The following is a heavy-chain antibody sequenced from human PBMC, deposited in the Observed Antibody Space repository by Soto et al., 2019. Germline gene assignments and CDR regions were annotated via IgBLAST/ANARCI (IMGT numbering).Heavy chain of an antibody. CDR3: ARGIGMSQWLAT. V-gene: IGHV3-74*01. Sequence: VQLVESGGGLVQPGGSLRLSCAASGFTFSSYWMHWVRQAPGKGLVWVSRINSDGSSTSYADSVKGRFTISRDNAKNTLYLQMNSLRAEDTAVYYCARGIGMSQWLATWGQGTLVTVSS. CDR2: INSDGSST. J-gene: IGHJ5*02. CDR1: GFTFSSYW. D-gene: IGHD6-19*01.